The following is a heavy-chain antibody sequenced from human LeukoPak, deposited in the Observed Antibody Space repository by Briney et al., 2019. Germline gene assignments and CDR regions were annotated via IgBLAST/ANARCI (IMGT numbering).Heavy chain of an antibody. Sequence: PSETLSLTCTVSGGSISSYYWSWIRQPPGKGLEWIGYNYYSGSTNYNPSLKSRVTISVDTSKNQFSLKLSSVTAADTAVYYCARGPIRLGELSYDYWGQGTLVTVSS. J-gene: IGHJ4*02. CDR1: GGSISSYY. CDR3: ARGPIRLGELSYDY. CDR2: NYYSGST. D-gene: IGHD3-16*02. V-gene: IGHV4-59*01.